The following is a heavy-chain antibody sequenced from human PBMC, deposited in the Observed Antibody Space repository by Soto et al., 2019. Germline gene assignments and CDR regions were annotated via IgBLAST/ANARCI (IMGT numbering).Heavy chain of an antibody. CDR3: ASTKVYCSSTSCYYWFDP. V-gene: IGHV4-39*01. D-gene: IGHD2-2*01. CDR1: GGSISSSSYY. J-gene: IGHJ5*02. CDR2: IYYSGST. Sequence: ETLSLTCTVSGGSISSSSYYWGWIRQPPGKGLEWIGSIYYSGSTYYNPSLKSRVTISVDTSKNQFSLKLSSVTAADTAVYYCASTKVYCSSTSCYYWFDPWGQGTLVTVSS.